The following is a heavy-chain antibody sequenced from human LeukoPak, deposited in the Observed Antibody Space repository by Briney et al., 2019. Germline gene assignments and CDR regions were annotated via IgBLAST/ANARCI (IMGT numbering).Heavy chain of an antibody. Sequence: PGRSLRLSCAASGFTFSIYGMHWVRQAPGKGLEWVAVIWYDGSNKYYADSVKGRFTISRDNSKNTLYLQMNSLRAEDTAVYYCAKTYYYGSGSLDYWGQGTLVTVSS. CDR2: IWYDGSNK. V-gene: IGHV3-33*06. D-gene: IGHD3-10*01. CDR3: AKTYYYGSGSLDY. J-gene: IGHJ4*02. CDR1: GFTFSIYG.